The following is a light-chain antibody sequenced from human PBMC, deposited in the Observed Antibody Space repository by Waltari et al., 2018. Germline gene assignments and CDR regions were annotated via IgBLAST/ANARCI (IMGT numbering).Light chain of an antibody. CDR1: QSVSRT. CDR3: QKYGTLPAT. V-gene: IGKV3-20*01. J-gene: IGKJ1*01. CDR2: DAS. Sequence: DNVLTQSPASPSLSPGERATLSCRASQSVSRTLARYQQKPGQAPRLLIYDASTRATGIPDRFSGSGFGTDFSLTISRLEPEDFAVYYCQKYGTLPATFGQGTTVEIK.